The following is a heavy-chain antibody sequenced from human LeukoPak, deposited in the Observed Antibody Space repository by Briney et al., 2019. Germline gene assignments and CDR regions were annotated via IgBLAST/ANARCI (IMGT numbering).Heavy chain of an antibody. D-gene: IGHD3-10*01. V-gene: IGHV1-18*01. CDR1: VYTFTSYG. J-gene: IGHJ3*02. Sequence: GASVKVACKASVYTFTSYGISWVRQAPGQGLEWMGWISAYNGNTNYAQKLQGRVTMTTDTSTSTAYMELRSLRSDDTAVYYCARDRVTTMVQFDIWGQGTMVTVSS. CDR2: ISAYNGNT. CDR3: ARDRVTTMVQFDI.